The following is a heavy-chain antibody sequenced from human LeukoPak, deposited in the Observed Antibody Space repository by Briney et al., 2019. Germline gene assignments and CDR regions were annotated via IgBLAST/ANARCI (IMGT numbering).Heavy chain of an antibody. D-gene: IGHD2-21*02. V-gene: IGHV3-66*01. CDR2: LYSDGTT. CDR1: GFTFSSYN. Sequence: GGSLRLSCAASGFTFSSYNMNWVRQAPGKGLQWVSVLYSDGTTYYADSVKGRFTISRDNSRSTLYLQMNSLRAEDTAVYFCARVAYYRVTADQITDAFDVWGRGTAVTVSS. J-gene: IGHJ3*01. CDR3: ARVAYYRVTADQITDAFDV.